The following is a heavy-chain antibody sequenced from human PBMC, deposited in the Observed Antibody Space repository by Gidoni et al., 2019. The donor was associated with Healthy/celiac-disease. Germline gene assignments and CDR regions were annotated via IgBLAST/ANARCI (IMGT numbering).Heavy chain of an antibody. CDR2: ISWKSGSI. CDR3: AKDMVKDGYRRIHYGMDV. CDR1: GFTFDDYA. J-gene: IGHJ6*02. V-gene: IGHV3-9*01. D-gene: IGHD5-12*01. Sequence: EVQLVESGGGLVQPGRSLRLSCAASGFTFDDYAMHWVRQAPGKGLEWVSGISWKSGSIGYADSVKGRFTISRDNAKNSLYLQMNSLRAEDTALYYCAKDMVKDGYRRIHYGMDVWGQGTTVTVSS.